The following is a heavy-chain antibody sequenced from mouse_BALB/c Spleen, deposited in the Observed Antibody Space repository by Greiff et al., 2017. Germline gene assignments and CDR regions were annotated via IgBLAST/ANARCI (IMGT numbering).Heavy chain of an antibody. CDR1: GYSFTGYY. Sequence: EVQLQQSGPELVKPGASVKISCKASGYSFTGYYMHWVKQSHVKSLEWIGRINPYNGATSYNQNFKDKASLTVDKSSSTAYMELHSLTSEDSAVYYCARNYGNPYYAMDYWGQGTSVTVSS. V-gene: IGHV1-31*01. CDR2: INPYNGAT. D-gene: IGHD2-1*01. CDR3: ARNYGNPYYAMDY. J-gene: IGHJ4*01.